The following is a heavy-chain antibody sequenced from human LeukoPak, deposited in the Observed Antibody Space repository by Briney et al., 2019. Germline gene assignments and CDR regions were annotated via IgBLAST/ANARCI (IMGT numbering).Heavy chain of an antibody. J-gene: IGHJ5*02. V-gene: IGHV4-39*01. CDR2: IYYSGST. CDR1: GVSISSSSYY. CDR3: ARQAYDFWSGYSPSNWFDP. D-gene: IGHD3-3*01. Sequence: SETLCLSCTVSGVSISSSSYYWGWIRQPRGKGLEWIGSIYYSGSTYYNPSLKSRVTISVDTSKNQFSLKLSSVTAADTAVYYCARQAYDFWSGYSPSNWFDPWGQGTLVTVSS.